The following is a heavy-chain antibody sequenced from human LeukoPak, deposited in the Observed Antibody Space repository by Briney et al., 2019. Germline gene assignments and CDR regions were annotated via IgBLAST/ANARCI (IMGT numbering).Heavy chain of an antibody. CDR1: GFTFSSAC. D-gene: IGHD3-22*01. CDR3: ATDFYDTT. Sequence: GGSLRLSCAASGFTFSSACLSWVRQAPGKGLEWVGRIRSNSDGGTIDYAAPVKGRFALSRDDSKNTLYLQMNSLQTEDTAVYYCATDFYDTTWGQGTLVTVSS. CDR2: IRSNSDGGTI. V-gene: IGHV3-15*07. J-gene: IGHJ5*02.